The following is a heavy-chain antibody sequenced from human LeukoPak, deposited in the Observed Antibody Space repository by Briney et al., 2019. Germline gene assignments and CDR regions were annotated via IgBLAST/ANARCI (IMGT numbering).Heavy chain of an antibody. D-gene: IGHD6-6*01. CDR2: ISSSSSYI. J-gene: IGHJ4*02. CDR1: GFTFSSYS. CDR3: ARDPRYSSSSDY. Sequence: GGSLRLSCAASGFTFSSYSMNWVRQAPGKGLEWVSSISSSSSYIYYADSVKGRFTISRDNAKNSLYLQMNSLRVEDTAVYYCARDPRYSSSSDYWGQGTLVTVSS. V-gene: IGHV3-21*01.